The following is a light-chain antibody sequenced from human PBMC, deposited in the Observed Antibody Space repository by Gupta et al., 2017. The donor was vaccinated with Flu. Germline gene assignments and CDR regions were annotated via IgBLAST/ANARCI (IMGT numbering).Light chain of an antibody. CDR1: EVGYNY. V-gene: IGLV3-1*01. CDR2: QVT. CDR3: HACNSSNSLE. Sequence: CGDEVGYNYVSWYQHNPGKSPVLVIYQVTKRPSGIPKRFSGSNSGNTATLTISGIQAKDEADYYCHACNSSNSLEFGGGTKLTVL. J-gene: IGLJ2*01.